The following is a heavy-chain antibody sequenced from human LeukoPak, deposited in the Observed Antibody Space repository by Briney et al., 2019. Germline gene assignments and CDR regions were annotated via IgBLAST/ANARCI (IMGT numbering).Heavy chain of an antibody. V-gene: IGHV1-18*01. Sequence: ASVKVSRKASGYTFTSYAMNWVRQAPGQGLEWMGWISTYNGDTHYAQKLQGRVTMTTDTSTGTAYMELRRLRSDDTAVYYCARFVDRYYYYYMDVWAKGTTVTVSS. D-gene: IGHD6-6*01. CDR3: ARFVDRYYYYYMDV. J-gene: IGHJ6*03. CDR1: GYTFTSYA. CDR2: ISTYNGDT.